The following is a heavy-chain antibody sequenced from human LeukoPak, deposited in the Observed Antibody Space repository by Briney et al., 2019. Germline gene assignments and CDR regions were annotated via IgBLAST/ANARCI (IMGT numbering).Heavy chain of an antibody. V-gene: IGHV3-23*01. J-gene: IGHJ4*02. Sequence: GGSLRLSCAASGFIFNNYAMNWVRQAPGKGLEWVSGISGLGGSAYYAASVKGRFTISRDNSGNRVFLQLNSLRVEDTAVYYCARRGGSSWSSFDYWGQGTLVTVSS. CDR3: ARRGGSSWSSFDY. CDR1: GFIFNNYA. CDR2: ISGLGGSA. D-gene: IGHD6-13*01.